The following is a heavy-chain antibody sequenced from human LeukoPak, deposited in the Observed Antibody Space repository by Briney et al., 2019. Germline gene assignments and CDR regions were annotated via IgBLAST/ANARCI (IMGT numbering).Heavy chain of an antibody. CDR2: IIVIIGTA. J-gene: IGHJ4*02. V-gene: IGHV1-69*05. CDR3: ARGRSPYYYDSSGYYGFDY. CDR1: GGTFSSYA. Sequence: RASVRVSCMASGGTFSSYAISWVRQAPGQGLEWMGGIIVIIGTANYAKKFQGRVTMTTDESTSTAYMELSSLRSDDTAVYYCARGRSPYYYDSSGYYGFDYWGQGTLVTVSS. D-gene: IGHD3-22*01.